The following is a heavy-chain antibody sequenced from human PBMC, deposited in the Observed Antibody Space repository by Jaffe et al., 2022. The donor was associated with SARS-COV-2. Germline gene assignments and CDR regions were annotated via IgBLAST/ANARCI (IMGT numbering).Heavy chain of an antibody. J-gene: IGHJ4*02. CDR2: IYHSGST. CDR1: GYSISSGYY. CDR3: ARVQDYCGGDCGAFDY. D-gene: IGHD2-21*02. V-gene: IGHV4-38-2*02. Sequence: QVQLQESGPGLVKPSETLSLTCTVSGYSISSGYYWGWIRQPPGKGLEWIGSIYHSGSTYYNPSLKSRVTISVDTSKNQFSLKLSSVTAADTAVYYCARVQDYCGGDCGAFDYWGQGTLVTVSS.